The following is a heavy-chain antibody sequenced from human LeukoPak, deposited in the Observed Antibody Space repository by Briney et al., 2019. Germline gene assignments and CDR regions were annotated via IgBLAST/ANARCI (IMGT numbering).Heavy chain of an antibody. CDR3: ARPHRGYSYGFDY. J-gene: IGHJ4*02. Sequence: SETLSLTCTVSGGSISSSSYYWGWIRQPPGKGLEWIGSIYYSGRTYYNPSLKSRVTISVDMSKKQYSLKVSSVTAADTAVYYCARPHRGYSYGFDYWGQGTLVTVSS. CDR2: IYYSGRT. CDR1: GGSISSSSYY. V-gene: IGHV4-39*01. D-gene: IGHD5-18*01.